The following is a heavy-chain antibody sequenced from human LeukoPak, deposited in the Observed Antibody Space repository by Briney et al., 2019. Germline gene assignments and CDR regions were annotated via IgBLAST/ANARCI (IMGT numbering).Heavy chain of an antibody. D-gene: IGHD1-7*01. V-gene: IGHV3-7*01. Sequence: GGSLRLSCAASGFTFSSYWMSWVRRAPGKGLEWVAYIKKDGSEKYYVDSVKGRFTISRDNAKNSLYLQINRLRAEDTGVYFLAVVPYKWNYLSYFFNDWSQRSLVSLPA. CDR2: IKKDGSEK. J-gene: IGHJ4*02. CDR3: AVVPYKWNYLSYFFND. CDR1: GFTFSSYW.